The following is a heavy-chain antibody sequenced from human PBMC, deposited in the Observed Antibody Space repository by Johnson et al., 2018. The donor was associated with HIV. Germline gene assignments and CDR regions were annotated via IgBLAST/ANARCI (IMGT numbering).Heavy chain of an antibody. D-gene: IGHD1-1*01. J-gene: IGHJ3*02. CDR3: ARDVTAGNDAFDI. V-gene: IGHV3-66*02. Sequence: SLRLSCAASGFPFSSYAMHWVRQAPGKGLEWVSVIYSGGRSYYADSVKGRLTLSRDNSNNTLYLQMNSLRAEDTAVYYCARDVTAGNDAFDIWGQGTMVTVSS. CDR2: IYSGGRS. CDR1: GFPFSSYA.